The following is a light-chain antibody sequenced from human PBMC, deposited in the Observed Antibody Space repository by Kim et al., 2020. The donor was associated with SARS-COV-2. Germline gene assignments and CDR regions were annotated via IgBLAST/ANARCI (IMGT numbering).Light chain of an antibody. V-gene: IGKV1-5*01. Sequence: SASLGDRVTITCRAIHIINTYLAWYQQKPGKAPNLLIYQASSLHIGVPSRFSGSASGTEFTLTISGLQPDDVATYYCQQYIRFPYTFGQGTKLEI. CDR2: QAS. CDR3: QQYIRFPYT. J-gene: IGKJ2*01. CDR1: HIINTY.